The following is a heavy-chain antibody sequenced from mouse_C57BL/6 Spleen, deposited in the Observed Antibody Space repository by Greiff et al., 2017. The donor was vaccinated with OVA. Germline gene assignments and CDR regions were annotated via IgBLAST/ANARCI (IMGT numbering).Heavy chain of an antibody. CDR2: IHPSDSDT. V-gene: IGHV1-74*01. J-gene: IGHJ3*01. CDR3: AISAYYSNPWFAY. D-gene: IGHD2-5*01. CDR1: GYTFTSYW. Sequence: QVQLQQPGAELVKPGASVKVSCKASGYTFTSYWMHWVKQRPGQGLEWIGRIHPSDSDTNYNQKFKGKAPLTVDKSSSTAYMQLSSLTSEDSAVYYCAISAYYSNPWFAYWGQGLLVTVAA.